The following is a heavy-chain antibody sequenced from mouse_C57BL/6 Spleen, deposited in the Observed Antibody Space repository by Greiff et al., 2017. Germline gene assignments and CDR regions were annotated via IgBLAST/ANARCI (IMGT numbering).Heavy chain of an antibody. V-gene: IGHV3-6*01. Sequence: EVQLQESGPGLVKPSPSLSLTCSVTGYSITSGYYWNWIRQFPGNKLEWMGYISYDGSNNYNPSLKNRISITRDTSKNQFFLKLNSVTTEDTATYYCARALDGYYWGQGTSVTVSS. D-gene: IGHD2-3*01. CDR2: ISYDGSN. CDR3: ARALDGYY. CDR1: GYSITSGYY. J-gene: IGHJ4*01.